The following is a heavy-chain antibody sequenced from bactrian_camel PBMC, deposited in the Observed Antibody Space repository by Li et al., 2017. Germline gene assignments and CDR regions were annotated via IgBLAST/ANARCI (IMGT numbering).Heavy chain of an antibody. Sequence: HVQLVESGGGSAQAGGSLRLSCVSSGHTDNSYCMGWFRQAPGKEREGVATIDRDGSTSSADSVKGRFTISRDNARNTVYLQMNGLKPEDTGMYYCAAECGLDTFHGDPDSRYWGQGTQVTVS. CDR2: IDRDGST. V-gene: IGHV3S53*01. D-gene: IGHD5*01. J-gene: IGHJ6*01. CDR1: GHTDNSYC. CDR3: AAECGLDTFHGDPDSRY.